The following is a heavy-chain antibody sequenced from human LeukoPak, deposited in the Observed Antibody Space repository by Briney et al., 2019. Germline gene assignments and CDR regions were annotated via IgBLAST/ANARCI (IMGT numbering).Heavy chain of an antibody. D-gene: IGHD3-10*01. V-gene: IGHV1-3*01. Sequence: ASVKVSCKASGYTFTSYAMHWVRQAPGQRLEWMGWINAGNGNTKYSQKFQGRVIITRDTSASTAYMELSSLRSEDTAVYYCARRLGELLWDYFDYWGQGTLVTVSS. CDR3: ARRLGELLWDYFDY. CDR2: INAGNGNT. J-gene: IGHJ4*02. CDR1: GYTFTSYA.